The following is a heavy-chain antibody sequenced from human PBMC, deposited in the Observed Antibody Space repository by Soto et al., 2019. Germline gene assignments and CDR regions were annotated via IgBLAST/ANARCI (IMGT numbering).Heavy chain of an antibody. CDR3: ARGYYYDSSGYYYGDAFDI. Sequence: FQILCLPWTVFCGTISSGGYHRSMNHQHPGKGLEWIGYIYYSGSTYYNPSLKSRVTISVDTSKNQFSLKLSSVTAADTAVYYCARGYYYDSSGYYYGDAFDIWGQGTMVTVSS. D-gene: IGHD3-22*01. CDR2: IYYSGST. J-gene: IGHJ3*02. V-gene: IGHV4-31*02. CDR1: CGTISSGGYH.